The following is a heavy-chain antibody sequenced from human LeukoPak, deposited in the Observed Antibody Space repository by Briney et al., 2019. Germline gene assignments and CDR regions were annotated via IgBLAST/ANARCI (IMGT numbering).Heavy chain of an antibody. D-gene: IGHD6-6*01. J-gene: IGHJ4*02. V-gene: IGHV3-30*18. CDR3: AKDLTIEHLVSMDY. CDR2: ISYDGRNK. CDR1: GFTFNNYG. Sequence: GGSLRLSCVASGFTFNNYGMHWVRQAPGKGLEWVAVISYDGRNKYYADSVKGRFTISRDNSKNMLYLQMNSLRTEDTAVYYCAKDLTIEHLVSMDYWGQGTLVTVAS.